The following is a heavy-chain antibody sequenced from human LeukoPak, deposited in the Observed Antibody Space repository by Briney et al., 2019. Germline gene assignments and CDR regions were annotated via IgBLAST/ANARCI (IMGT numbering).Heavy chain of an antibody. Sequence: SGPTLVKPTQTLTLTCTFSGFSLNTTGVGVGWIRQPPGKALEWLVLIYWDDDKRYSPSLRNRLTITKDTSKNQVVLTLTNVDPVDTGTYYCAHRESGSFISLDYWGQGTLVTVSS. CDR1: GFSLNTTGVG. J-gene: IGHJ4*02. V-gene: IGHV2-5*02. CDR2: IYWDDDK. CDR3: AHRESGSFISLDY. D-gene: IGHD3-10*01.